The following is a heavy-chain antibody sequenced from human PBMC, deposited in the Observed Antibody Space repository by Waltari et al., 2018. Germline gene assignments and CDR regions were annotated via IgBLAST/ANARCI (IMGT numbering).Heavy chain of an antibody. CDR3: ARRPVVVVAARGLLSAVAWFDP. J-gene: IGHJ5*02. CDR2: INHIGST. Sequence: QVQLQQWGAGLLKPSETLSLTCAVYGGSFSGYYWSWIRQPPGTGLEWIGEINHIGSTNYNPSLKSRVTISVDTSKNQFSLKLSSVTAADTAVYYCARRPVVVVAARGLLSAVAWFDPWGQGTLVTVSS. D-gene: IGHD2-15*01. V-gene: IGHV4-34*01. CDR1: GGSFSGYY.